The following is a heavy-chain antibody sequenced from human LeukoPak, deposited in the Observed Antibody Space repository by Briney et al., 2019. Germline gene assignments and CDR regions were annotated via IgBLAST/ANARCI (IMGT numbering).Heavy chain of an antibody. Sequence: GGSLRLSCAASGFTFDNYAMHWVRQAPGKGLEWVSLISGDGGSIYYADSVKGRFTISRDNGKNSLYLQMNSLRAEDTALYYWAKDVSTAAGTFYWGQGTLGTVSS. CDR3: AKDVSTAAGTFY. D-gene: IGHD6-13*01. J-gene: IGHJ4*02. CDR1: GFTFDNYA. V-gene: IGHV3-43*02. CDR2: ISGDGGSI.